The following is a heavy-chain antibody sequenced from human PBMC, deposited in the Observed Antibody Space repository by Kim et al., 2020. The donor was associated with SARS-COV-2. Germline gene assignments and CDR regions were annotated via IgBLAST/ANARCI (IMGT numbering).Heavy chain of an antibody. J-gene: IGHJ3*01. Sequence: GGSLRLSCVGSGFVFRDYSMNWVRQAPGKGLEWVSFITSRGSTEFYADSVRGRFTISRDNAKNSLFLQMNSLRDDDTAVYYCTRGFITMIVTDAFDVWGQGAMVTVSS. V-gene: IGHV3-48*02. CDR2: ITSRGSTE. CDR1: GFVFRDYS. CDR3: TRGFITMIVTDAFDV. D-gene: IGHD3-22*01.